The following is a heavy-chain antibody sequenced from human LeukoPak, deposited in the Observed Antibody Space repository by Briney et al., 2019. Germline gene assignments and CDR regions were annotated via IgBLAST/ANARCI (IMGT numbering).Heavy chain of an antibody. CDR3: ARGEWQQLVLGY. D-gene: IGHD6-13*01. Sequence: GGSLRLSCAASGFTFSSYSMNWVSQAPGKGLECVSSISSSSSYIYYADSVKGRFTISRDNAKNSLYLQMNSLRAEDTAVYYCARGEWQQLVLGYWGQGTLVTVSS. J-gene: IGHJ4*02. V-gene: IGHV3-21*01. CDR2: ISSSSSYI. CDR1: GFTFSSYS.